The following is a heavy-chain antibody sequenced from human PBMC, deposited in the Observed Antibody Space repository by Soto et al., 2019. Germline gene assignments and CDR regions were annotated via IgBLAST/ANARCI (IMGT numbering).Heavy chain of an antibody. CDR2: IYHNGNA. V-gene: IGHV4-61*01. CDR1: GGSVTSGNYY. D-gene: IGHD2-2*02. CDR3: ARDRYLSYVPVAIDY. J-gene: IGHJ4*02. Sequence: SETLSLTCSISGGSVTSGNYYWSWIRQPPGKGLEWIGYIYHNGNADYNPSLKSGVTMSVDTSKNQFSLKVRSVTAADTAVYYCARDRYLSYVPVAIDYWGQGTLVTVSS.